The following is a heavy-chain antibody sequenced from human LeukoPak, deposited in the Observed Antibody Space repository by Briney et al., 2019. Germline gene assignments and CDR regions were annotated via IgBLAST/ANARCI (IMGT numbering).Heavy chain of an antibody. CDR3: ARIEYSGPLDY. D-gene: IGHD1-26*01. CDR2: IYTSGST. J-gene: IGHJ4*02. Sequence: SETLSLTCTVSGGSISSGSYYWSWIRQPAGKGLEWIGRIYTSGSTNYNPSLKSRVTISVDTSKNQFSVKLSSVTAADTAVYYCARIEYSGPLDYWGQGTLVTVSS. CDR1: GGSISSGSYY. V-gene: IGHV4-61*02.